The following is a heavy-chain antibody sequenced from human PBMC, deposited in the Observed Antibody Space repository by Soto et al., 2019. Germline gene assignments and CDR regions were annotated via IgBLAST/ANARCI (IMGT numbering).Heavy chain of an antibody. CDR1: GYTFDMYG. CDR3: ARDHVYEGQKGLFDY. CDR2: ISPKKDNT. J-gene: IGHJ4*02. V-gene: IGHV1-18*01. Sequence: ASVKVSCKTSGYTFDMYGISWVRQAPGQGLEWMGWISPKKDNTNFAQNFQGRVTMTTDTSTSTAHMELRSLRPDDTAVYYCARDHVYEGQKGLFDYWGQGTLVTVSS. D-gene: IGHD3-22*01.